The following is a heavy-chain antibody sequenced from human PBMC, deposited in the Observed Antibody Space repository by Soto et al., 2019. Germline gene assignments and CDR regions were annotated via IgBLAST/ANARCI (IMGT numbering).Heavy chain of an antibody. V-gene: IGHV1-69*13. Sequence: SVKVSCKASGGTCSIYAISCVRQAGLQWLEWMGGIIPIFGTANYAQKFQGRVTITADESTSTAYMELSSLRSEDTAVYYCARSHSSSTSCYSCGKDWYFDLWGRGTLVTVSS. J-gene: IGHJ2*01. CDR2: IIPIFGTA. D-gene: IGHD2-2*01. CDR1: GGTCSIYA. CDR3: ARSHSSSTSCYSCGKDWYFDL.